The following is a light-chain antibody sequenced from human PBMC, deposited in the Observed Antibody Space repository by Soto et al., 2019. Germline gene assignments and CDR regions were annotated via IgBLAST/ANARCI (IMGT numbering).Light chain of an antibody. Sequence: QSVLTQPASVSGSPGQSITISCTGTSSDVGNYNLVSWYQHHPGKAPKLMIFEGNKRPSGVSNRFSASKSGNTASLTISGLQAEDEADYYCSSYTMSTTIIFGRGTKLTVL. CDR1: SSDVGNYNL. V-gene: IGLV2-14*02. J-gene: IGLJ2*01. CDR2: EGN. CDR3: SSYTMSTTII.